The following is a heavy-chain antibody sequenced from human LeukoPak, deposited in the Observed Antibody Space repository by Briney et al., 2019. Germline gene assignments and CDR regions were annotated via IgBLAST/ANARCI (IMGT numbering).Heavy chain of an antibody. CDR3: AKERAPLGYCSSTSCPFDY. V-gene: IGHV3-23*01. Sequence: GGSLRLSCAASGFTFSSYAMSWVRQAPGKGLEWVSAISGSGGSTYYADSVKGRFTISRDNSKNTLYLQMKSLRAEDTAVYYCAKERAPLGYCSSTSCPFDYWGQGTLVTVSS. CDR2: ISGSGGST. CDR1: GFTFSSYA. J-gene: IGHJ4*02. D-gene: IGHD2-2*01.